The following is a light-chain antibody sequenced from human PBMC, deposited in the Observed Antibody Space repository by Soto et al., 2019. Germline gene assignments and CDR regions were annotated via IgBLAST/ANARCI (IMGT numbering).Light chain of an antibody. CDR2: DAS. CDR1: QSVGTS. Sequence: DIILTQSPATLSLSPGERATLSCRASQSVGTSLAWFQQRPGQAPRLLLSDASTRATGIPDRFSGSGSGTDFTLAITGLQPEDVAVYYCQQRTNWPPRDTFGQGTKLELK. CDR3: QQRTNWPPRDT. J-gene: IGKJ2*01. V-gene: IGKV3-11*01.